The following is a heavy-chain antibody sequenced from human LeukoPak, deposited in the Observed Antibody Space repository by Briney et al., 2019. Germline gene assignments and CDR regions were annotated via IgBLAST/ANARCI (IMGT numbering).Heavy chain of an antibody. CDR2: IGTSSSTI. CDR1: GFTFSTYS. D-gene: IGHD3-10*01. J-gene: IGHJ4*02. CDR3: ARDTAYGIDY. V-gene: IGHV3-48*02. Sequence: GGSLGLSCAASGFTFSTYSMNWVRQAPGKGLEWVSYIGTSSSTISYADSVRGRFTISRDNAKNSLYLQMNSLRDEDTAVYYCARDTAYGIDYWGQGTLVTVSS.